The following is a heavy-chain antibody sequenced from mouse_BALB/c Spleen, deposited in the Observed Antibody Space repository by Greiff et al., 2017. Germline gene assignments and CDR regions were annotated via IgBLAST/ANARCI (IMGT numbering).Heavy chain of an antibody. CDR1: GYTFSSYW. V-gene: IGHV1-9*01. J-gene: IGHJ1*01. D-gene: IGHD1-1*01. CDR3: ARKGTYYYGSSYYWYFDV. Sequence: VQLVESGAELMKPGASVKISCKATGYTFSSYWIEWVKQRPGHGLEWIGEILPGSGSTNYNEKFKGKATFTADTSSNTAYMQLSSLTSEDSAVYYCARKGTYYYGSSYYWYFDVWGAGTTVTVSS. CDR2: ILPGSGST.